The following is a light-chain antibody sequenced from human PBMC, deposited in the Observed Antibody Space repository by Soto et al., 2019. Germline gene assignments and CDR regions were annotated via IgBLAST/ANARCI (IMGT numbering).Light chain of an antibody. J-gene: IGKJ1*01. CDR1: QSVSSNY. CDR3: QQYGSSPWT. Sequence: EIVLAQSPGTLSLSPGERATLSCRASQSVSSNYLSWYQQKPGQAPRLLIYAASSRATAVPDRFSGSGSGTDFTLTISRLEPEDFAVYYCQQYGSSPWTFGQGTKVEV. CDR2: AAS. V-gene: IGKV3-20*01.